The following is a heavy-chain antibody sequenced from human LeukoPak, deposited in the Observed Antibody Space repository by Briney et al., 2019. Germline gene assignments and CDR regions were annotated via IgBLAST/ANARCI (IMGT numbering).Heavy chain of an antibody. J-gene: IGHJ4*02. D-gene: IGHD2-2*01. CDR1: GFSVSSHW. CDR3: AKDSILIVVVPAAAFDY. V-gene: IGHV3-7*01. CDR2: IKQDGGEK. Sequence: GGSLRLSCATSGFSVSSHWMSWVRQAPGKGLEWLANIKQDGGEKHYVDSVKGRFTISRDNGKNSLYLQMNSLRAEDTAVYYCAKDSILIVVVPAAAFDYWGQGTLVTVSS.